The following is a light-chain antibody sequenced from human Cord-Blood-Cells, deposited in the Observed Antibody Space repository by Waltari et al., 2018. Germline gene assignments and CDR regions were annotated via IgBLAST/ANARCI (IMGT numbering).Light chain of an antibody. V-gene: IGLV2-14*01. CDR3: SSYTSSSTWV. CDR1: SSDVGGYNY. CDR2: DVS. J-gene: IGLJ3*02. Sequence: QSALTQPASVSGSPGQSITISCTGTSSDVGGYNYVSWYQQHPGKAPKLMSYDVSKRPSGVSKRFSGSKSGNTASLTISGLQAENEADYYCSSYTSSSTWVFGGGTKLTVL.